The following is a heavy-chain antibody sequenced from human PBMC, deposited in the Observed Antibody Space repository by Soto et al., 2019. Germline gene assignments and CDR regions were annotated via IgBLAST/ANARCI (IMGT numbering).Heavy chain of an antibody. V-gene: IGHV3-23*01. J-gene: IGHJ4*02. CDR3: AKDRGGSIWSRSFDF. D-gene: IGHD6-13*01. CDR1: GFTFSSYA. Sequence: GSLRLSCAASGFTFSSYAMSWVRQAPGKGLEWVSVISGTGVSTYYADSVKGRFTISRDNSQSALSLQMNSLRAEDTAVYYCAKDRGGSIWSRSFDFWGQGTLVTVSS. CDR2: ISGTGVST.